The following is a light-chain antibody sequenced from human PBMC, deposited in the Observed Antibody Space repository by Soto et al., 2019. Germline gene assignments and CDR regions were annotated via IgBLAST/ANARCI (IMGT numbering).Light chain of an antibody. V-gene: IGKV3D-20*02. J-gene: IGKJ3*01. Sequence: EIVFTQSPCTLSLSPFERSTLSCRASQSVSSSYLAWYQQKPGQAPRLLIYDASTRATGIPDRFSGSGSGTDFTLTISSLEPEDFAIYYCQQRSNWPPITFGPGTKVDIK. CDR1: QSVSSSY. CDR3: QQRSNWPPIT. CDR2: DAS.